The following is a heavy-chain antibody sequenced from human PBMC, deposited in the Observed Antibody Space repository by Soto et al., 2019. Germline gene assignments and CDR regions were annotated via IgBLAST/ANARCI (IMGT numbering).Heavy chain of an antibody. D-gene: IGHD6-13*01. J-gene: IGHJ6*02. CDR1: GFTFGSYA. V-gene: IGHV3-23*01. Sequence: PGGSLRLSCAASGFTFGSYAMSWVRQAPGKGLEWVSAISGSGGSTYYADSVKGRFTISRDNSKNTLYLQMNSLRAEDTAVYYCAKDGEAAAGTLAGGMDVWGQGTTVTVSS. CDR3: AKDGEAAAGTLAGGMDV. CDR2: ISGSGGST.